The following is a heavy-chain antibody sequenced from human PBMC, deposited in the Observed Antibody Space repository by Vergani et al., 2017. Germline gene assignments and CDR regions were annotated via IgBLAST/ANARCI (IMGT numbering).Heavy chain of an antibody. CDR2: LHPADSDT. CDR1: GYSFTHYW. D-gene: IGHD6-25*01. Sequence: EVQLVQSGAEVKKPGESLKISCQFSGYSFTHYWIGWVRQMPGKGLEWMGRLHPADSDTRYSPSFQGQVTISVDKSNSTAYLQRSSRRASDSAMYYCARLYGLDRSGIKYFGYLGQGTLVTVSS. CDR3: ARLYGLDRSGIKYFGY. V-gene: IGHV5-51*01. J-gene: IGHJ4*02.